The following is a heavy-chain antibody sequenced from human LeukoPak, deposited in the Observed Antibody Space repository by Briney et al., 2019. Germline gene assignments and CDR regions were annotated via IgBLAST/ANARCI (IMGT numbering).Heavy chain of an antibody. Sequence: KPSETLSLTCTVSGDSISSSSYYWGWIRQPPGKGLEWIGTIYYSGSTYYNPSLKSRVTISVDSSKNQFSLKLTSVTAADTAVYYCASRPYYFDSSGYYDAFDLWGQGTMVTVSS. J-gene: IGHJ3*01. CDR2: IYYSGST. CDR3: ASRPYYFDSSGYYDAFDL. V-gene: IGHV4-39*07. D-gene: IGHD3-22*01. CDR1: GDSISSSSYY.